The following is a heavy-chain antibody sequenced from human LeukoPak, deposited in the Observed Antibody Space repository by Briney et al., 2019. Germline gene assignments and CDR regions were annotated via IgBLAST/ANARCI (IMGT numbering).Heavy chain of an antibody. D-gene: IGHD3-22*01. CDR1: GFTFSSYG. CDR2: ISYDGSNK. Sequence: GGSLRLSCAASGFTFSSYGMHWVRQAPGKGLEWVAVISYDGSNKYYADSVKGRFTISRDNSKNTLYLQMNSLRAEDTAVYYCAREVVLSTSAWFEYWGQGTLVTVSS. CDR3: AREVVLSTSAWFEY. J-gene: IGHJ4*02. V-gene: IGHV3-30*03.